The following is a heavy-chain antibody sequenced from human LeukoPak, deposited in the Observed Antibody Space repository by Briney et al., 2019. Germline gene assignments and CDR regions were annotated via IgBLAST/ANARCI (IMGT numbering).Heavy chain of an antibody. V-gene: IGHV1-2*02. D-gene: IGHD2-15*01. CDR3: AREDIVVVVARMDV. CDR1: GYTFTGYY. CDR2: INPNSGGT. J-gene: IGHJ6*02. Sequence: ASVKVSRKASGYTFTGYYMHWVRQAPGQGLEWMGWINPNSGGTNYAQKFQGRVTMTRGTSISTAYMELSRLRSDDTAVYYCAREDIVVVVARMDVWGQGTTVTVSS.